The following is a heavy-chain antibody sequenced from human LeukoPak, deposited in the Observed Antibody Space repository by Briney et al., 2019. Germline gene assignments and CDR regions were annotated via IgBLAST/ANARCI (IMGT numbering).Heavy chain of an antibody. CDR3: ARVGLGYDILTGYYYYYYMDV. J-gene: IGHJ6*03. D-gene: IGHD3-9*01. CDR2: MNPNSGNT. CDR1: GYTFTSYD. Sequence: ASVKVSCKASGYTFTSYDINWVRQATGQGLEWMGWMNPNSGNTGYAQKFQGRVTITRNTSISTAYMELSSLRSEDTAVYYCARVGLGYDILTGYYYYYYMDVWGKGTTVTVSS. V-gene: IGHV1-8*03.